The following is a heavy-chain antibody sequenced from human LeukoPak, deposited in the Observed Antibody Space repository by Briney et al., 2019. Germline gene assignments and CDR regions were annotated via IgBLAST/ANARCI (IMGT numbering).Heavy chain of an antibody. CDR1: GLTFSTYG. J-gene: IGHJ4*02. D-gene: IGHD6-19*01. Sequence: PGRSLRLSCAASGLTFSTYGLHWVRQAPGKGLEWVALIWYDGSNKYYADSVKGRFTISRDNSKNTLYLQLNSLRAEDTAVYYCAREKQKYSSGWYCLDYWGQGTLVTVSS. CDR3: AREKQKYSSGWYCLDY. CDR2: IWYDGSNK. V-gene: IGHV3-33*01.